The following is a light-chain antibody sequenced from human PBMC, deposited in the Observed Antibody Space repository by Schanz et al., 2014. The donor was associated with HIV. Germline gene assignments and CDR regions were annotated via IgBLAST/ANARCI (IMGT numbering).Light chain of an antibody. CDR2: SDN. CDR1: SSTFRSNA. Sequence: QSVLTQPPSASGTPGQRVTISCSGSSSTFRSNAVNWYQQLPGSAPQLLIYSDNQRPSRVPDRFFGSKSGTSASLAITGLQADDEADYYCQSYDSSLSVVVFGGGTKLTVL. J-gene: IGLJ2*01. CDR3: QSYDSSLSVVV. V-gene: IGLV1-44*01.